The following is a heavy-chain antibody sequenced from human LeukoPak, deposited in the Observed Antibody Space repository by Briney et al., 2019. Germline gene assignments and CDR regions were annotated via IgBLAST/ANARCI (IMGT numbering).Heavy chain of an antibody. CDR1: GGSISSYY. CDR2: IYASGNT. CDR3: ARGRGSSWYYFDS. Sequence: SETLSLTCTVSGGSISSYYWSWVRQPAGKGLEWIGRIYASGNTNYNPSLKGRVTMTVDTSKNQFSLNLSSVTAAHTAVYYCARGRGSSWYYFDSWGQGTLVTVSS. D-gene: IGHD6-13*01. J-gene: IGHJ4*02. V-gene: IGHV4-4*07.